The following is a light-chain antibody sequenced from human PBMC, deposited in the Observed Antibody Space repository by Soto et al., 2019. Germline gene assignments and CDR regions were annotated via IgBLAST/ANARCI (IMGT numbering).Light chain of an antibody. CDR3: QQCNSYPYT. CDR2: KAS. Sequence: DIQMTQSPSTLAASVGDRVTITCRASRSLSGWLAWYQQKPGKAPKVLIYKASSLESGVPSRFSGSGSATEFTLTISSLQPDDFATYYCQQCNSYPYTFGQGTKLEI. J-gene: IGKJ2*01. V-gene: IGKV1-5*03. CDR1: RSLSGW.